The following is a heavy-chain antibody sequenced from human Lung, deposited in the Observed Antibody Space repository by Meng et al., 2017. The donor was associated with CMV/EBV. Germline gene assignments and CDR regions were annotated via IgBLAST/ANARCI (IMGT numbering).Heavy chain of an antibody. CDR1: GYTFNNFG. J-gene: IGHJ6*02. CDR2: ISPYIGNT. D-gene: IGHD2-8*01. V-gene: IGHV1-18*04. CDR3: ARADYGVRVFMNYVMDV. Sequence: ASVKVSCKASGYTFNNFGISWVRQAPGQGLEWMGWISPYIGNTNYAQKFQGRVTMTTDTPTRTAYMDLRSLRSDAPAVYYCARADYGVRVFMNYVMDVWGQGTTVTVSS.